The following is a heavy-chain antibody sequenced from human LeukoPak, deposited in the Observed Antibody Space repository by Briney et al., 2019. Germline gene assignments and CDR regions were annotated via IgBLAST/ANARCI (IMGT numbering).Heavy chain of an antibody. CDR1: GGSFSGYY. Sequence: PSETLSLTCAVYGGSFSGYYWSWIRQPPGKGLDWIGEINHSGSTNYNPSLKSRVTISVDTSKNQFSLKLSSVTAADTAVYYCARPPTYYGSGPIDYWGQGTLVTVSS. CDR2: INHSGST. D-gene: IGHD3-10*01. CDR3: ARPPTYYGSGPIDY. J-gene: IGHJ4*02. V-gene: IGHV4-34*01.